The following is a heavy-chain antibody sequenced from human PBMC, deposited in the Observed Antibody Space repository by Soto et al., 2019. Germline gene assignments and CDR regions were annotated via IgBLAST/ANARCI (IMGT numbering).Heavy chain of an antibody. Sequence: QVQLVQSGAEVKKPGSSVKVSCKASGGTFSSYAISWVRQAPGQGLEWMGGIIPIFGTANYAQKFQGRVTSXGXEXXSTADMEPSSLRSEDTAVYYCAGVSSSWYKDYLDYWGQGTLVTVSS. CDR1: GGTFSSYA. D-gene: IGHD6-13*01. J-gene: IGHJ4*02. V-gene: IGHV1-69*12. CDR2: IIPIFGTA. CDR3: AGVSSSWYKDYLDY.